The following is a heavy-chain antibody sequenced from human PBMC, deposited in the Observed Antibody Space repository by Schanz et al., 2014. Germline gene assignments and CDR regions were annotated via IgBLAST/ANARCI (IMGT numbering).Heavy chain of an antibody. Sequence: EVQLLESGGGLIQPGGSLRLSCAASGFIFGSSVMAWVRQAPGKGLEWVSGISGRDGSTYYADSVRGRFTISRDNAENTLFLQMNSLRAEDTAVYYCARKVVATIGGYYDNWGQGTLVIVSS. CDR3: ARKVVATIGGYYDN. CDR2: ISGRDGST. D-gene: IGHD5-12*01. J-gene: IGHJ4*02. CDR1: GFIFGSSV. V-gene: IGHV3-23*01.